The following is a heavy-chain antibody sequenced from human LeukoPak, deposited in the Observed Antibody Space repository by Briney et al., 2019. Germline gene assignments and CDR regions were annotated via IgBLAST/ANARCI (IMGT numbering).Heavy chain of an antibody. CDR2: INSDGSST. CDR1: GFTFSSYW. CDR3: ASLGYCSSTSCFTTGLYGMDV. Sequence: GGSLRLSCAASGFTFSSYWMHWVRQAPGKGLVWVSRINSDGSSTSYADSVKGRFTISRDNAKNSLYLQMNSLRAEDTAVYYCASLGYCSSTSCFTTGLYGMDVWGQGTTVTVSS. J-gene: IGHJ6*02. D-gene: IGHD2-2*01. V-gene: IGHV3-74*01.